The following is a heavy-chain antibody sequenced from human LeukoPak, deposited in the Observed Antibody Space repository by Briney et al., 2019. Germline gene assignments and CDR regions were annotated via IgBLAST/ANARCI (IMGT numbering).Heavy chain of an antibody. Sequence: NPSETLSLTCTVSGGSISSYYWSWIRQPAGKGLEWIGRIYTSGSTNYTPSLKSRVTMSVDTSKNQFSLKLSSVTAADTAVYYCAREWADGCSGGSCYSLGYYYYYMDVWGKGTTVTVSS. D-gene: IGHD2-15*01. CDR3: AREWADGCSGGSCYSLGYYYYYMDV. CDR2: IYTSGST. CDR1: GGSISSYY. V-gene: IGHV4-4*07. J-gene: IGHJ6*03.